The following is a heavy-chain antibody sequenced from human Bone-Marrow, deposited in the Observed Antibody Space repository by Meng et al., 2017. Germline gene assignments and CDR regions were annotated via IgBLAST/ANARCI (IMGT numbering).Heavy chain of an antibody. CDR1: GGTFSSYA. J-gene: IGHJ4*02. CDR3: ARSRGSGSYSDY. CDR2: INPNSGGT. Sequence: ASVKVSCKASGGTFSSYAISWVRQVPGQGLEWMGWINPNSGGTNYAQKFQGRVTMTRDTSISTAYMELSRLRSDDTAVYCCARSRGSGSYSDYWGQGTLVTVSS. V-gene: IGHV1-2*02. D-gene: IGHD3-10*01.